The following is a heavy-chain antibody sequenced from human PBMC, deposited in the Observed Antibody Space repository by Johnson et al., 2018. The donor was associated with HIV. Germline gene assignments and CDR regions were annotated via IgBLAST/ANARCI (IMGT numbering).Heavy chain of an antibody. CDR1: GFTFSSYA. J-gene: IGHJ3*02. CDR3: AKASGYCSSTSCYLDAFDI. D-gene: IGHD2-2*01. V-gene: IGHV3-23*04. CDR2: ISCSGGST. Sequence: VQLVESGGGLVQPGGSLILSCAASGFTFSSYAMSWVRQAPGKGLAWVSAISCSGGSTYYADSVKGRFTISRDNSKNTRYLKMNSMSAEDTAVYYCAKASGYCSSTSCYLDAFDIWGQGTMVTVSS.